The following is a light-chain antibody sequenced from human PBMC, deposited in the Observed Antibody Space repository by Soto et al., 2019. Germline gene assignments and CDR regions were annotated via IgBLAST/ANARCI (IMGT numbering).Light chain of an antibody. V-gene: IGKV1-39*01. J-gene: IGKJ3*01. CDR3: QQTSAAPFT. CDR2: GAS. Sequence: DIQMAQSPSSLSASVGDTITITCRASRNINTYLNWYQQKPGKAPKLLIFGASSLQSGVPSRFSGSGSRTDFTLTINSLQPEDFATYDCQQTSAAPFTFGPGTKVDIK. CDR1: RNINTY.